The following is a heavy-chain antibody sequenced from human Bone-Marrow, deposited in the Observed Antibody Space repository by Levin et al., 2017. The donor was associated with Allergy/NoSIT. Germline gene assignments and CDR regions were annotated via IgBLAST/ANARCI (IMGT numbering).Heavy chain of an antibody. CDR1: GGSIRDYY. D-gene: IGHD6-6*01. V-gene: IGHV4-59*01. Sequence: PSQTLSLTCSVSGGSIRDYYWNWVRQPPGKGLEWIGYIFYSGSASYNPSLNGRVTISIDTSRTQFSLSLRSVTAADTAVYYCARDSHRTIAGRFHYYAMDVWGQGTTVSVPS. CDR2: IFYSGSA. CDR3: ARDSHRTIAGRFHYYAMDV. J-gene: IGHJ6*02.